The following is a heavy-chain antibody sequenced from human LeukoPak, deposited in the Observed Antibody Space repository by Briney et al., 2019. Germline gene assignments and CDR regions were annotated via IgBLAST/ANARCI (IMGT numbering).Heavy chain of an antibody. J-gene: IGHJ5*01. CDR1: GFTFSSYW. V-gene: IGHV3-7*01. D-gene: IGHD3-10*01. CDR2: IKRDGNET. CDR3: AKEGASPIITSDS. Sequence: GGSLRLSCAASGFTFSSYWMNWVRQAPGKGLEWVANIKRDGNETNYVDSVKGRFSISRDTDKNSLYLQMDSLRAEDTAVYYCAKEGASPIITSDSWGQGALVTVSS.